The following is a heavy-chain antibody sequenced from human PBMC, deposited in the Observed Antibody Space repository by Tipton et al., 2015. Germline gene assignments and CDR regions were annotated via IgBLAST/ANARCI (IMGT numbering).Heavy chain of an antibody. CDR2: VNSDGSST. D-gene: IGHD3-16*01. V-gene: IGHV3-74*01. J-gene: IGHJ4*02. CDR1: GFDFSIYG. Sequence: SLRLSCAASGFDFSIYGMHWVRQAPGKGLVWVSRVNSDGSSTSYAESVKGRFTISRDNAKNTLYLQMNSLRAEDTAVYYCVISMITFGGHWGQGTLVTVSS. CDR3: VISMITFGGH.